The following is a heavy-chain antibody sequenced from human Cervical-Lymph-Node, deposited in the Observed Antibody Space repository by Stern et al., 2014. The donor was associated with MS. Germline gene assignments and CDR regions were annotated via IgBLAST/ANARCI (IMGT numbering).Heavy chain of an antibody. CDR3: ALSSETSDRWYSLGYDL. Sequence: QVQLEQSGAEVTKPGSSVKVSRKASGGTFSKFPSSWVRQAPGQGLEWMGGIFPVFGTPTYAQEFRGRVTITADVSTSTVYMELSSLRSDDTAVYYCALSSETSDRWYSLGYDLWGQGTLVTVS. J-gene: IGHJ5*02. CDR2: IFPVFGTP. V-gene: IGHV1-69*01. D-gene: IGHD6-13*01. CDR1: GGTFSKFP.